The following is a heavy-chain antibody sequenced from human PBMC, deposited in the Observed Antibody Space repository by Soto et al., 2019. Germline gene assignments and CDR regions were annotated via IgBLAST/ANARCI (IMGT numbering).Heavy chain of an antibody. Sequence: EEQLVESGGGVFQPGGSLRLPLAALGFTSGNYWIPGVGQAPGKGLLWVSRIISDGSIRSYGESVQGRFTISRDNAKNTVFLEMNSLGVEDTAVYYCARDGDRPRADAFDMWGQGTMVIVSS. J-gene: IGHJ3*02. CDR2: IISDGSIR. CDR1: GFTSGNYW. D-gene: IGHD7-27*01. CDR3: ARDGDRPRADAFDM. V-gene: IGHV3-74*01.